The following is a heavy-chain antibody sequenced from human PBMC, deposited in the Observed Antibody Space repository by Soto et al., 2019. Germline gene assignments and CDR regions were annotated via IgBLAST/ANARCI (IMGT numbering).Heavy chain of an antibody. J-gene: IGHJ4*02. Sequence: QVQLVQSGAEVKKPGASVKVSCKASGYTFTSYAIHWVRQAPGQRLEWMGWINAGNGNTKYSQKFQDRVTITRDTSASTDYMELSSLISEDTAVYYCARDLGGWPDYWGQGTLVTVSS. CDR2: INAGNGNT. CDR1: GYTFTSYA. D-gene: IGHD6-19*01. V-gene: IGHV1-3*01. CDR3: ARDLGGWPDY.